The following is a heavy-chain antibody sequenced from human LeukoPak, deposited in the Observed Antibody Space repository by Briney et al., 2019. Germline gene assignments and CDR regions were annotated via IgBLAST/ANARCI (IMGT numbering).Heavy chain of an antibody. D-gene: IGHD1-26*01. J-gene: IGHJ5*02. CDR3: ARPGPGPQIFSGSYRRANWFDP. V-gene: IGHV4-39*01. Sequence: SETLSLTCAVSGASISGSGYYWGWIRQPPGKGLEWIGNIYSSGSTYYNASLQSRVTISIDTSKNQFSLKLSSVTAADTAVYYCARPGPGPQIFSGSYRRANWFDPWGQGTLVTVSS. CDR2: IYSSGST. CDR1: GASISGSGYY.